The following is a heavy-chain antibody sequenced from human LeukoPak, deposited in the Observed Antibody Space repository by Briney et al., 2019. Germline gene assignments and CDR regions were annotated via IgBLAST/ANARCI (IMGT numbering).Heavy chain of an antibody. CDR1: GFTFSSSA. V-gene: IGHV3-23*01. Sequence: GGSLRLSCAASGFTFSSSAMSWVRQPPGKGPEWVSGISAGGGTTYYADSVKGRFTISRDNSNDTLYLQMNSLRAEDTAVYYCAKVAIVVGLSEFGGPSWFDPWGQGTLVTVSS. CDR3: AKVAIVVGLSEFGGPSWFDP. D-gene: IGHD2-2*03. J-gene: IGHJ5*02. CDR2: ISAGGGTT.